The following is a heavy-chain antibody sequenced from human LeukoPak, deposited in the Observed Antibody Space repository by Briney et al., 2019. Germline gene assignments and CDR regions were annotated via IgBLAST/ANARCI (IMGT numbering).Heavy chain of an antibody. CDR2: ISSSSSYI. CDR3: ARDPYSGLYGNDYYYYMDV. J-gene: IGHJ6*03. Sequence: PGGSLRLSCAASGFTFSSYSMNWVRQAPGKGLEWVSSISSSSSYIYYADSVKGRFTISRDNAKNMLYLQMDSLGPEDTAVYYCARDPYSGLYGNDYYYYMDVWGKGTTVTISS. V-gene: IGHV3-21*01. D-gene: IGHD1-26*01. CDR1: GFTFSSYS.